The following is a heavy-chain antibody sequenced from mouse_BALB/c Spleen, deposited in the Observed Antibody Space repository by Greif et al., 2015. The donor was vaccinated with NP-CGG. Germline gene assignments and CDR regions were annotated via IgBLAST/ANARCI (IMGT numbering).Heavy chain of an antibody. J-gene: IGHJ2*01. V-gene: IGHV5-17*02. Sequence: EVMLVESGGGLVQPGGSRKLSCAASGFTFSSFGMHWVRQAPEKGLEWVAYISSGSSTIYYADTVKGRFTISRDNPKNTLFLQMTSLRSEDTAMYYCARGYGNYFDYWGQGTTLTVSS. CDR2: ISSGSSTI. CDR1: GFTFSSFG. D-gene: IGHD2-10*02. CDR3: ARGYGNYFDY.